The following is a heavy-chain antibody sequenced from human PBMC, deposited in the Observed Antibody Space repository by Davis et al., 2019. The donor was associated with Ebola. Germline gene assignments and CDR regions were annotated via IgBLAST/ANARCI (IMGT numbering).Heavy chain of an antibody. CDR1: GFTVSSNY. V-gene: IGHV3-53*01. J-gene: IGHJ6*02. CDR3: ASPSPSLGDFWGGYNYGMDV. D-gene: IGHD3-3*01. CDR2: IYSGGST. Sequence: GESLKISCAASGFTVSSNYMSWVRQAPGKGLEWVSVIYSGGSTYYADSVKGRFTISRDNSKNTLYLQMNSLRAEDTAVYYCASPSPSLGDFWGGYNYGMDVWGQGTTVTVSS.